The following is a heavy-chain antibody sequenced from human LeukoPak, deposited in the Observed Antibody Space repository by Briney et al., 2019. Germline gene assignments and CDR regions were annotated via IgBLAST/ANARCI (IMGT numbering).Heavy chain of an antibody. D-gene: IGHD3-10*01. J-gene: IGHJ4*02. V-gene: IGHV4-39*01. CDR3: ARGPGLWFGNYYFDY. Sequence: PSETLSLTCTVSGGSISSSSYYWGWLRQPPGKGLEWIGSIYYSGSTYYNPSLKSRVTISVDTSKNQFSLKLSSVTAADTAVYYCARGPGLWFGNYYFDYGGQGTLVTVSS. CDR2: IYYSGST. CDR1: GGSISSSSYY.